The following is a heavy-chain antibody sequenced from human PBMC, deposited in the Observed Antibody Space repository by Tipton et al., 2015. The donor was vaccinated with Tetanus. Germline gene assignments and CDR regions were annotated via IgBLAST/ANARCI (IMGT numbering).Heavy chain of an antibody. Sequence: TLSLTCSVSGASISSYYWNWIRQVPGKGLEWIGYTHHSGNTNYNPSLSGRVTTSVDTSKNQFSLKMSSVTAADTAVYYCARWGGASGSTTLYAFDIWGQGTMVSVAS. D-gene: IGHD3-10*01. CDR2: THHSGNT. CDR3: ARWGGASGSTTLYAFDI. V-gene: IGHV4-59*01. CDR1: GASISSYY. J-gene: IGHJ3*02.